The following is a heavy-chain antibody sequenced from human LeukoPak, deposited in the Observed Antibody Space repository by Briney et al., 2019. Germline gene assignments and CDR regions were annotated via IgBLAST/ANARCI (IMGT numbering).Heavy chain of an antibody. J-gene: IGHJ4*02. CDR3: ARGEYGSGSYHIDY. CDR1: GFTFSSYA. Sequence: GGSLRLSCAASGFTFSSYAMHWVRQAPGKGLEWVAVISYDGSNKYYADSVKGRFTISRDNAKNSLYLQMNSLRAEDTAVYYCARGEYGSGSYHIDYWGQGTLVTVSS. CDR2: ISYDGSNK. V-gene: IGHV3-30*04. D-gene: IGHD3-10*01.